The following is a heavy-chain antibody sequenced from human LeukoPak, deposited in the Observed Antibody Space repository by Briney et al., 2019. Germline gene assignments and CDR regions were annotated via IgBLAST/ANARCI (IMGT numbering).Heavy chain of an antibody. V-gene: IGHV4-59*08. CDR1: GCSISSYY. CDR2: IYYSGST. J-gene: IGHJ3*02. Sequence: SETLSLTCTVSGCSISSYYWSWIRQAPGKGLEWIGYIYYSGSTNYYPALKRRVTISVDTSKTQFSLKLSSVTAADTAVYYCARRVVVTPTSLDAFDIWSQGTMVTVSS. CDR3: ARRVVVTPTSLDAFDI. D-gene: IGHD2-21*02.